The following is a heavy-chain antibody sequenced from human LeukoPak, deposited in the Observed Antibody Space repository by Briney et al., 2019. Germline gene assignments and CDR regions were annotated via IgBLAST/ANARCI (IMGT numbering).Heavy chain of an antibody. CDR1: RGSISSSSYY. Sequence: PSETLSLTCTVSRGSISSSSYYWGWIRQPPGKGLEWIGSIYYSGITYYNPSLKSRVTISVDTSKNQFSLKLSSVTAADTAVYYCARLGGRYSTPHGYWGQGTLVTVSS. D-gene: IGHD1-26*01. CDR3: ARLGGRYSTPHGY. V-gene: IGHV4-39*01. J-gene: IGHJ4*02. CDR2: IYYSGIT.